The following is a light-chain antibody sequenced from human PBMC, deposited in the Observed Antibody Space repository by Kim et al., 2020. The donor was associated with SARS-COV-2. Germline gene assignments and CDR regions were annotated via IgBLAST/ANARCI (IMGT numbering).Light chain of an antibody. CDR1: TLGSNS. J-gene: IGLJ1*01. Sequence: SYELTQPPSISVAPGETARITCGANTLGSNSFHWYQKKPGQAPILVIHYDSDRPPGIPERFSGSASGNAAILTISRVEAGDEADYYCQVRESSGDYVFGDGTKVTVL. CDR2: YDS. CDR3: QVRESSGDYV. V-gene: IGLV3-21*01.